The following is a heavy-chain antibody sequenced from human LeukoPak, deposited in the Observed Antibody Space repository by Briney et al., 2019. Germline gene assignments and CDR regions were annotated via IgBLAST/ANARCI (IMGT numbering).Heavy chain of an antibody. CDR3: ARIKGRRASAFDI. CDR2: MNPNSGNT. Sequence: ASVKVSCKASGYTFTSYDINWVRQATGQGLEWMGWMNPNSGNTGYAQKFQGRVTMTRNTSISTAHMELSSLRSEDTAVYYCARIKGRRASAFDIWGQGTMVTVSS. V-gene: IGHV1-8*01. CDR1: GYTFTSYD. J-gene: IGHJ3*02.